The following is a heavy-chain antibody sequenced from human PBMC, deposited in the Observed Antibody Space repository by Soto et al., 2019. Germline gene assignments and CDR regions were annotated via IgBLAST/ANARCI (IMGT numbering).Heavy chain of an antibody. CDR1: GFTFSSYA. J-gene: IGHJ4*02. Sequence: GGSLRLSCAASGFTFSSYAMHWVRQAPGKGLEWVAVISYDGSNKYYADSVKGRFTISRDNSKNTLYLQMNSLRAEDTAVYYCASSSSSWYYFDYWGQGTLVTVSS. CDR3: ASSSSSWYYFDY. CDR2: ISYDGSNK. D-gene: IGHD6-13*01. V-gene: IGHV3-30-3*01.